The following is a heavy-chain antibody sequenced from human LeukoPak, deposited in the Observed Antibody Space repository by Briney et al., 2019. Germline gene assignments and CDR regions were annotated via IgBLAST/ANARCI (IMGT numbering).Heavy chain of an antibody. Sequence: PVKLSCKPSGGTFSSYAIIWVRPAPGQGLEWMGGIIPIFDTANYAQKFQGRVTITADESTSTAYMELSSLRSEDTAVYYWARGIECSGGRCSETPFDYWGQGTLVTVSS. CDR2: IIPIFDTA. CDR3: ARGIECSGGRCSETPFDY. J-gene: IGHJ4*02. V-gene: IGHV1-69*13. CDR1: GGTFSSYA. D-gene: IGHD2-15*01.